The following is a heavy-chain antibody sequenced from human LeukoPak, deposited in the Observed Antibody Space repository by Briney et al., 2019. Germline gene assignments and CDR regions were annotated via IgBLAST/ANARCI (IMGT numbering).Heavy chain of an antibody. CDR1: GFTVSSNY. CDR2: IYSGGST. V-gene: IGHV3-53*05. Sequence: TGGSLRLSCAASGFTVSSNYMSWVRQAPGKGLEWGSVIYSGGSTYYADSVKGRFTISRDNSRSTLYLQMNSLRPEDTAIYYCAREGYYGSGSPPSLYFDYWGQGTLVTVSS. J-gene: IGHJ4*02. CDR3: AREGYYGSGSPPSLYFDY. D-gene: IGHD3-10*01.